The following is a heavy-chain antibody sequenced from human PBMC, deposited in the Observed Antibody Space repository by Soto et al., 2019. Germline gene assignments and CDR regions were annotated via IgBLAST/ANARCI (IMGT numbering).Heavy chain of an antibody. CDR1: GFSFSDYG. J-gene: IGHJ4*02. D-gene: IGHD2-15*01. V-gene: IGHV3-30*18. CDR3: AKDRAVVAGDETYYFDF. Sequence: QVQLVESGGGVVQPGRSLRLSCAASGFSFSDYGMHWVRQAPGKGLEWVAVISYAGSNTYYADSVKGRFTIFRDNSKNTLYLQMNSLRAEDTAMYFCAKDRAVVAGDETYYFDFWGQGTLVTVSS. CDR2: ISYAGSNT.